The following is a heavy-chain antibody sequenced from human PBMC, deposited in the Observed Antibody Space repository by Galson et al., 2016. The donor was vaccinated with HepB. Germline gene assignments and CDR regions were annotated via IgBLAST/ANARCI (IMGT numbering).Heavy chain of an antibody. Sequence: SLRLSCAASGFTFSSYAMSWVRQAPGKGLEWVSGLSGSGGSTYYADSVRGRFTISRDNSKNTLYLQMNSLGAEDTAVYFCAKEMVRGVFTINWFGTWGQGTQVSVSS. CDR3: AKEMVRGVFTINWFGT. J-gene: IGHJ5*02. CDR2: LSGSGGST. D-gene: IGHD3-10*01. V-gene: IGHV3-23*01. CDR1: GFTFSSYA.